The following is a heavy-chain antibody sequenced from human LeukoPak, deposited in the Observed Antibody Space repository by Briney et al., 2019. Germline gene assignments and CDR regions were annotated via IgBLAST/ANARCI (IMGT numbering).Heavy chain of an antibody. CDR2: IISSSSYI. Sequence: PGGSLRLSCAASGFTFSSYSMNGVRQAPGKGGEGVSSIISSSSYIYYADSVKGRFTNSRDNAKNPLYLQMNSLRAEDTAVYSCASRIAAAGNWGQGTLVTVSS. CDR1: GFTFSSYS. V-gene: IGHV3-21*01. CDR3: ASRIAAAGN. D-gene: IGHD6-13*01. J-gene: IGHJ4*02.